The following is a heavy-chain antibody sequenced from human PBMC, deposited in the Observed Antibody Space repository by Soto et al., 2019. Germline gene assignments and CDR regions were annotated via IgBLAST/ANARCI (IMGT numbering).Heavy chain of an antibody. CDR2: ISYDGSNK. D-gene: IGHD5-18*01. V-gene: IGHV3-30-3*01. CDR1: GFTFSSYA. Sequence: PGGSLRLSCAASGFTFSSYAMHWVRQAPGKGLEWVAVISYDGSNKYYADSVKGRFTISRDNSKNTLYLQMNSLRAEDTAVYYCARGAKMQLWFTIASLYGMDVWGQGTTVTVSS. CDR3: ARGAKMQLWFTIASLYGMDV. J-gene: IGHJ6*02.